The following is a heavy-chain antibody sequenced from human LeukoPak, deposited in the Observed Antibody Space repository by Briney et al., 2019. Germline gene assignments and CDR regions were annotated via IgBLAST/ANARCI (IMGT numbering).Heavy chain of an antibody. Sequence: ASVKVSCKASGYTFTGYYMHWVRQAPGQGLEWMGWINPNSGGTNYAQKFQGRVTMTRDTSISTAYMELSRLRSDDTAVYCCARPYPFGVVPAAIQYNWFDPWGQGTLVTVSS. CDR3: ARPYPFGVVPAAIQYNWFDP. D-gene: IGHD2-2*01. J-gene: IGHJ5*02. V-gene: IGHV1-2*02. CDR2: INPNSGGT. CDR1: GYTFTGYY.